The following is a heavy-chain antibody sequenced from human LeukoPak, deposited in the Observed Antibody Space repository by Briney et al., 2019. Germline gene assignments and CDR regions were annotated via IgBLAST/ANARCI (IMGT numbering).Heavy chain of an antibody. CDR1: GFTLSSFG. CDR2: MWYDGRNK. CDR3: ARVGDMEAFDI. Sequence: GRALRLSCAASGFTLSSFGMVWVRQAPCKGLEWVTLMWYDGRNKYYADSVKGRFTISRDNSKNTVYLQMNSLRGEDTAVYYCARVGDMEAFDIWGQGTRVTVSS. V-gene: IGHV3-33*01. D-gene: IGHD3-16*01. J-gene: IGHJ3*02.